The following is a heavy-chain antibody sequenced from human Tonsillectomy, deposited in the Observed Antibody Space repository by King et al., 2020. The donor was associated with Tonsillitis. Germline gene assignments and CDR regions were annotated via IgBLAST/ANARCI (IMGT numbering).Heavy chain of an antibody. J-gene: IGHJ6*02. CDR3: AKDGWIKNYYYYYGVDV. D-gene: IGHD2-2*03. V-gene: IGHV3-23*04. CDR2: ISGSGVST. Sequence: VQLVESGGGLVQPGGSLRLSCAASGFTFSSYAMSWVRQAPGKGLEWVSAISGSGVSTSYADSVKGRFTISRDNSKNTLYLQMNSLRSEDTAVYYCAKDGWIKNYYYYYGVDVWGQGTTVTVSS. CDR1: GFTFSSYA.